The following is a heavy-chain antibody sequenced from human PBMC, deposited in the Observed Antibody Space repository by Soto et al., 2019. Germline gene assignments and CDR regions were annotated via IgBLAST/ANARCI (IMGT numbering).Heavy chain of an antibody. CDR3: AIESEDLTSNFDY. CDR2: ITSTTNYI. V-gene: IGHV3-21*06. Sequence: EVQLVESGGGLVKPGGSLRLSCAASGFTFTRYSMNWVRQAPGKGLEWVSSITSTTNYIYYGDSMKDRFTISRHNAKNSLYLEMSSLRAEDTAVYYCAIESEDLTSNFDYWGQGTLVTVSS. CDR1: GFTFTRYS. J-gene: IGHJ4*02.